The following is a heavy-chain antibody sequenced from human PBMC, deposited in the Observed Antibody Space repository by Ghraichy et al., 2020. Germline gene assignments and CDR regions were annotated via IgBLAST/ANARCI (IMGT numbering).Heavy chain of an antibody. J-gene: IGHJ3*02. D-gene: IGHD6-19*01. V-gene: IGHV4-34*01. CDR1: GGSFSGYY. CDR2: INHSGST. CDR3: ARSALKWLVRHVAFDI. Sequence: SETLSLTCAVYGGSFSGYYWSWIRQPPGKGLEWIGEINHSGSTNYNPSLKSRVTISVDTSKNQFSLKLSSVTAADTAVYYCARSALKWLVRHVAFDIWGQGTMVTVSS.